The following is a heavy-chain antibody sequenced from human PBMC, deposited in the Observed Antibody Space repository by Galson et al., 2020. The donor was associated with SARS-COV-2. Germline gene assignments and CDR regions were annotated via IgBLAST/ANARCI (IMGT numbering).Heavy chain of an antibody. Sequence: QAGGSLRLSCAASGFTFSSYGMHWVRQAPGKGLEWVAVISYDGSNKYYADSVKGRFTISRDNSKNTLYLQMNSLRAEDTAVYYCASGLLGTIDYWGQGTLVTVSS. D-gene: IGHD1-7*01. V-gene: IGHV3-30*19. CDR2: ISYDGSNK. J-gene: IGHJ4*02. CDR3: ASGLLGTIDY. CDR1: GFTFSSYG.